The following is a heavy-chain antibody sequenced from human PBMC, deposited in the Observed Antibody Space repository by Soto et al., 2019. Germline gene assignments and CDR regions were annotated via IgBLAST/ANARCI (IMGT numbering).Heavy chain of an antibody. CDR3: ASPIHYDYYYGMDV. J-gene: IGHJ6*02. V-gene: IGHV3-23*01. CDR2: ISGSGGST. CDR1: GFTFSSYA. Sequence: GGSLRLSCAASGFTFSSYAMSWVRQAPGKGLEWASAISGSGGSTYYADSVKGRFTISRDNSKNTLYLQMNSLRAEDTAVYYCASPIHYDYYYGMDVWGQGTTVTVSS.